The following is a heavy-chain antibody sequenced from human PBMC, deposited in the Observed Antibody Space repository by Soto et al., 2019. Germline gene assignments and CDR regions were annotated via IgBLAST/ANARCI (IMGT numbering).Heavy chain of an antibody. CDR1: GGSISSYY. CDR3: ARIGLVPYAFDV. V-gene: IGHV4-59*01. D-gene: IGHD6-6*01. Sequence: SETLSLTCTVSGGSISSYYWSWIRQPPGKGLEWIGYIYYSGSTNYNPSLKSRVTISVDTSKNQFSLKLSSVTAADTAVYYCARIGLVPYAFDVWGQGTMVTVSS. CDR2: IYYSGST. J-gene: IGHJ3*01.